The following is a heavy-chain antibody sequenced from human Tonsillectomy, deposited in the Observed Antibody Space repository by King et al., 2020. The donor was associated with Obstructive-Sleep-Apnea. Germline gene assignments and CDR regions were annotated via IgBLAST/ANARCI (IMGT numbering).Heavy chain of an antibody. J-gene: IGHJ3*02. D-gene: IGHD5-18*01. V-gene: IGHV3-30*04. Sequence: VQLVESGGGVVQPGRSLRLSCAASGFTFSSYAMHWVRQAPGKGLEWVAVISYDGSNKYYADSVKGRFTISRDNSKNTLYLQMNSLRAEDTAVYDCARDRRYSYGLDAFDIWGQGTMVTVSS. CDR1: GFTFSSYA. CDR3: ARDRRYSYGLDAFDI. CDR2: ISYDGSNK.